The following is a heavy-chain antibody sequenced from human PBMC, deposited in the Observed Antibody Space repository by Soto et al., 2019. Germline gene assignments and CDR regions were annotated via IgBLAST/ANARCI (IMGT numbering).Heavy chain of an antibody. D-gene: IGHD3-10*02. J-gene: IGHJ4*02. Sequence: GGSLRLSCAASGFTFSSYAMHWVRQAPGKGLEWVAVISYDGSNKYYADSVKGRFTISRDNSKNTLYLQMNSLRAEDTAVYYCARGDKRITMSHADYWGQGTLVTVSS. CDR3: ARGDKRITMSHADY. V-gene: IGHV3-30-3*01. CDR2: ISYDGSNK. CDR1: GFTFSSYA.